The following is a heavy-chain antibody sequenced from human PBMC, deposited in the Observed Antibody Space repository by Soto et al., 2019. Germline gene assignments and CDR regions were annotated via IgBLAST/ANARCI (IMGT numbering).Heavy chain of an antibody. CDR3: AQSYCGGDCYSDWYFDL. D-gene: IGHD2-21*02. CDR1: GFSLSTSGVG. V-gene: IGHV2-5*02. CDR2: IYWDDDK. Sequence: QITLKESGPPLVKPTQPLTLTCTFSGFSLSTSGVGVGWIRQPPGKALEWLALIYWDDDKRYSPSLKSRLTITKDTSKNQVVLTMTNMDPVDTATYYCAQSYCGGDCYSDWYFDLWGRGTLVTVSS. J-gene: IGHJ2*01.